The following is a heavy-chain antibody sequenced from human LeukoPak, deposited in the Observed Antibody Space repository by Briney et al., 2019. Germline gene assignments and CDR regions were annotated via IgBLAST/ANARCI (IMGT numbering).Heavy chain of an antibody. D-gene: IGHD5-18*01. V-gene: IGHV1-69*06. CDR3: ARELGYSYGSFDY. CDR2: IIPIFGTA. Sequence: SVKVSCKASGGTFSSYAISWVRRAPGQGLEWMGGIIPIFGTANYAQKFQGRVTITADKSTSTAYMELSSLRSEDTAVYYCARELGYSYGSFDYWGQGTLVTVSS. J-gene: IGHJ4*02. CDR1: GGTFSSYA.